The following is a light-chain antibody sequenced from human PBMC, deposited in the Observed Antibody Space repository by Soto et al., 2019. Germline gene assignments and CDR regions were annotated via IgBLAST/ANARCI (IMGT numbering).Light chain of an antibody. CDR3: SSYAGSNNGV. CDR2: EVS. Sequence: QSALTQPTSGSGAPVQSVTISCTGTSSDVGGYNYVSWYQQHPGKAPQLMIYEVSKRPSGVPDRFSGSKSGNTASLTVSGLQAEDEADYYCSSYAGSNNGVFGGGTKLTAL. J-gene: IGLJ3*02. V-gene: IGLV2-8*01. CDR1: SSDVGGYNY.